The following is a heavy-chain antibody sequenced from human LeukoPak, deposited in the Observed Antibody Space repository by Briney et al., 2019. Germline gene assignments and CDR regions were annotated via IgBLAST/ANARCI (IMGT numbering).Heavy chain of an antibody. CDR2: ISGYNGNT. Sequence: ASVKVSCKASGYTFISYGISWVRQAPGQGLEWMGWISGYNGNTNYAQNLQGRVTMTTDTSTSTAYMELRSLRSDDTAVYYCARGLGVVTAQSEQPRPRYFDLWGRGTQVTVSS. CDR3: ARGLGVVTAQSEQPRPRYFDL. D-gene: IGHD2-21*02. V-gene: IGHV1-18*01. J-gene: IGHJ2*01. CDR1: GYTFISYG.